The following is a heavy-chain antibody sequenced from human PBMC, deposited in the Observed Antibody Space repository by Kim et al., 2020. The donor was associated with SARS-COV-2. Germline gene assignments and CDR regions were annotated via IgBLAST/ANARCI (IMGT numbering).Heavy chain of an antibody. J-gene: IGHJ6*02. CDR3: ARGSITMGSGYYYGMDV. CDR2: INHSGST. Sequence: SETLSLTCAVYGGSFSGYYWSWIRQPPGKGLEWIGEINHSGSTNYNPSLKSRVTISVDTSKNQFSLKLSSVTAADTAVYYCARGSITMGSGYYYGMDVWGQGTTVTVSS. V-gene: IGHV4-34*01. CDR1: GGSFSGYY. D-gene: IGHD3-10*01.